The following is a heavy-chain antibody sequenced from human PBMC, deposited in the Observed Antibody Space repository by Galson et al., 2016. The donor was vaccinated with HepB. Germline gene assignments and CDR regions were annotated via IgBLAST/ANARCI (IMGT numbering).Heavy chain of an antibody. CDR3: SREMTGSYFD. J-gene: IGHJ4*02. D-gene: IGHD3-10*01. CDR2: IRGDGIVS. CDR1: GFTFNAHW. V-gene: IGHV3-7*01. Sequence: LRLSCAASGFTFNAHWMNWVRQAPGKGLEWVANIRGDGIVSYYAESVRGRFTISRDHAKNSLYLQMNGLRVDETAVYYCSREMTGSYFDWGQGTLVTVSS.